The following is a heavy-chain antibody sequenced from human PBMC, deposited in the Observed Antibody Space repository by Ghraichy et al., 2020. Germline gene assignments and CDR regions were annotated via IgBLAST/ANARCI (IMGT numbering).Heavy chain of an antibody. D-gene: IGHD6-13*01. CDR3: ARDKRPHSSTWFYY. CDR2: IYYSGYT. Sequence: SETLSLTCTVSGDSINPFYWRWIRQPPGKGLEWIGCIYYSGYTTYNPSLKSRATISVDTSKNQFSLNLTSVTAADTAMYYCARDKRPHSSTWFYYWGQGTLVTVSS. J-gene: IGHJ4*02. V-gene: IGHV4-59*01. CDR1: GDSINPFY.